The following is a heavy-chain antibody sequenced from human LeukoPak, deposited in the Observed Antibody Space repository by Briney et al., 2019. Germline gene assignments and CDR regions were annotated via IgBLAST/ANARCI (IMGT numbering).Heavy chain of an antibody. CDR1: GGSISSYY. CDR3: ARTEPEYAHGNAFDI. J-gene: IGHJ3*02. V-gene: IGHV4-59*01. CDR2: IYYSGST. Sequence: SETLSLTCTVSGGSISSYYWSWIRQPPGKGLEWIGYIYYSGSTNYNPSLKSRVTISVDTSKNQFSLKLSSVTAADTAVYYCARTEPEYAHGNAFDIWGQGTMVTVSS. D-gene: IGHD1-14*01.